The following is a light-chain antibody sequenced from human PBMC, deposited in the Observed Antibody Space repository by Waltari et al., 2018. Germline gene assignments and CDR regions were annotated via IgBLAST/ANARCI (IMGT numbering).Light chain of an antibody. CDR2: EVG. Sequence: QSALTQPASVSGSPGQSVTISCTGTSSDVGGYNYVSWFQQYPGKVPKLIIYEVGNRPSGGSHRFSGSKSGNTASLTISGLQAEDEADYYCGSYTGSNTPYVFGTGTKVTVL. V-gene: IGLV2-14*01. CDR3: GSYTGSNTPYV. CDR1: SSDVGGYNY. J-gene: IGLJ1*01.